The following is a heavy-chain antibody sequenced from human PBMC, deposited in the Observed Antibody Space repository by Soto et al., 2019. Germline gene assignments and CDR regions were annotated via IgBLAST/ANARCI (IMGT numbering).Heavy chain of an antibody. Sequence: QVQLVESGGGVVQPGRSLRLSCAESGFTFSSYGMHWVRQAPGKGLEWVAVIWYDGSNKYYADSVKGRFTISRDNSKNTLYLQMNSLRAEDTVVYYCARERFGELLEAYFDYWGQGTLVTVSS. D-gene: IGHD3-10*01. V-gene: IGHV3-33*01. CDR3: ARERFGELLEAYFDY. CDR2: IWYDGSNK. CDR1: GFTFSSYG. J-gene: IGHJ4*02.